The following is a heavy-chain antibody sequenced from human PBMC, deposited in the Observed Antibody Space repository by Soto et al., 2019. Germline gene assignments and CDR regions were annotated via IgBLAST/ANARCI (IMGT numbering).Heavy chain of an antibody. J-gene: IGHJ6*02. CDR3: GKSPDFYYYTMHV. V-gene: IGHV3-23*01. CDR2: ITGSGTST. CDR1: GFTFSGYA. Sequence: GGSLRLSCAASGFTFSGYAMTWVRQAPGKGLEWVSSITGSGTSTYYADSVKGRFIISRDNSKNTVSLQMNSLRADDTAVYYCGKSPDFYYYTMHVCGQGTTVTVSS.